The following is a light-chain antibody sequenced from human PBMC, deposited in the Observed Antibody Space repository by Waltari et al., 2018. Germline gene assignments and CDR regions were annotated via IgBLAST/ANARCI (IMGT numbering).Light chain of an antibody. CDR3: CSDAGSYTWV. CDR1: SSDVGNYNL. J-gene: IGLJ3*02. Sequence: QSALTQPASVSGSPGQSITISCTGTSSDVGNYNLVSWYQQYPGKAPKVMIYDDNRRPSGVSDRFSGYKSGNTASLTISGVQAEDEADYYCCSDAGSYTWVFGGGTKLTVL. CDR2: DDN. V-gene: IGLV2-23*01.